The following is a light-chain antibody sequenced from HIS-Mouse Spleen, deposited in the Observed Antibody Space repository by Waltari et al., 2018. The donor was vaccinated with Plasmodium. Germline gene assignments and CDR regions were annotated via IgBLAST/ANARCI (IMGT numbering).Light chain of an antibody. CDR2: KDS. Sequence: SYELTQPSSVSVSPGQTARITCSGDVLAKKYSRWFQQKPGQDPGLVIYKDSERPSGIPERFSGSSSGTTVTLTISGAQVEDEADYYCYSAADNNRVFGGGTKLTVL. V-gene: IGLV3-27*01. CDR1: VLAKKY. J-gene: IGLJ3*02. CDR3: YSAADNNRV.